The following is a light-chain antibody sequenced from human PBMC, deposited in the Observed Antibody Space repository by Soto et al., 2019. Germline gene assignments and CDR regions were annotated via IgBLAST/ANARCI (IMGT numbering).Light chain of an antibody. CDR1: SSDVGAYDS. CDR2: EVI. V-gene: IGLV2-14*01. Sequence: QSALTQPASVSGSPGQSITISCTGTSSDVGAYDSVSWYQQYPGKAPKLMIYEVINRSSEVSNRFSGSKSGNTASLTISGLQAEDEADYHCSSYTNSNTYVFGTGTKVTVL. J-gene: IGLJ1*01. CDR3: SSYTNSNTYV.